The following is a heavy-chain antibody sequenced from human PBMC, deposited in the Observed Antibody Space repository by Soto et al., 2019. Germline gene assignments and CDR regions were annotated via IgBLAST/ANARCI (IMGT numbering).Heavy chain of an antibody. CDR1: GYTFTSYD. J-gene: IGHJ3*02. V-gene: IGHV1-8*01. CDR3: ATYCSGGSCPRDAFDI. Sequence: ASVKVSCKASGYTFTSYDINWVRQATGQGLEWMGWMNPNSGNTGYAQKFQGRVTMTSNTSISTAYMELSSLRSEDTAVFYCATYCSGGSCPRDAFDIWGQGTMVTVSS. CDR2: MNPNSGNT. D-gene: IGHD2-15*01.